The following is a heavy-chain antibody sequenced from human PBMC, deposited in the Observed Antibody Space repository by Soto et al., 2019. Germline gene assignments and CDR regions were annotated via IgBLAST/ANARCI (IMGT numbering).Heavy chain of an antibody. Sequence: PSETLSLTCTVSGRSISSYYWSWIRQPPGKGLEWIGYIYYSGSTNYNPSLKSRVTISVDTSKNQFSLYLQMNSRRAEYTAVYYCAKQPAPIRTLAYWGKGALVTVSS. J-gene: IGHJ4*02. V-gene: IGHV4-59*08. CDR2: IYYSGST. CDR3: AKQPAPIRTLAY. D-gene: IGHD2-2*01. CDR1: GRSISSYY.